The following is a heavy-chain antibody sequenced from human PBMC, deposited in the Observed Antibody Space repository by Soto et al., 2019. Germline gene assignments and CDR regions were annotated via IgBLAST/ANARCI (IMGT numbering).Heavy chain of an antibody. CDR3: AGSPSRDGSNTPFDY. D-gene: IGHD5-12*01. J-gene: IGHJ4*02. CDR1: GGTFSSYA. Sequence: QVQLVQSGAEVKKPGSSVKVSCKASGGTFSSYAISWVRQAPGQGLEWMGGILPIFGTANYAQKFQGRVTIXXDXSXXTAYMELSSLRSEDTAVYYCAGSPSRDGSNTPFDYWGQGTLVTVSS. V-gene: IGHV1-69*12. CDR2: ILPIFGTA.